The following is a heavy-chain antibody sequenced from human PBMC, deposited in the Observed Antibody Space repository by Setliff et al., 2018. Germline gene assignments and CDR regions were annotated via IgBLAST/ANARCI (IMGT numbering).Heavy chain of an antibody. J-gene: IGHJ3*01. Sequence: ASVKVSCKASGYTFTNFGFHWLRQAPGQGLEWMAMIITSTGKTSYAQKFQGRVTVTTDTYTGIGYMGLRSLRSDDTAMYFCARFGGSCSSSSCYASDLWGQGTMVTVSS. V-gene: IGHV1-18*01. D-gene: IGHD2-2*01. CDR2: IITSTGKT. CDR3: ARFGGSCSSSSCYASDL. CDR1: GYTFTNFG.